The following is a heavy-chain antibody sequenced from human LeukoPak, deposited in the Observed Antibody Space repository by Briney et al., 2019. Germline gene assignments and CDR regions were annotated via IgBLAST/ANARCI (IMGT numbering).Heavy chain of an antibody. CDR2: ISSSNSYI. CDR1: GFTFSSYS. Sequence: PGGSLRLSCAASGFTFSSYSMNWVRQAPGKGLEWVSSISSSNSYIYYADSLKGRFTISRDNAKNSLYLQMNSLRAEDTAVYYCVRDSSSSLSYIDWFDPWGQGTLVTVSS. D-gene: IGHD2-2*01. J-gene: IGHJ5*02. CDR3: VRDSSSSLSYIDWFDP. V-gene: IGHV3-21*01.